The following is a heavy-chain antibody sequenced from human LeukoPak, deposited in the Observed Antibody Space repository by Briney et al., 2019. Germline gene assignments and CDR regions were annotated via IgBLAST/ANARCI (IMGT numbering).Heavy chain of an antibody. D-gene: IGHD5-18*01. Sequence: SQTLSLTCTVSGGSISSGGYYWSWTRQPPGKGREWIGYIYQSGSTYYNPSLKSRDSISVDPPKHQQSLKLISVTAADTAVYYCARAWFYQVYTAMGGGCGMDVWGEGTTLTLSS. CDR1: GGSISSGGYY. CDR3: ARAWFYQVYTAMGGGCGMDV. J-gene: IGHJ6*04. V-gene: IGHV4-30-2*01. CDR2: IYQSGST.